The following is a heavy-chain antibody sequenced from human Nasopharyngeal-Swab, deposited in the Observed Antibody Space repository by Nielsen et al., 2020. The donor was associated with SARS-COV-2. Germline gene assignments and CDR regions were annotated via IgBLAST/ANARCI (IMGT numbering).Heavy chain of an antibody. Sequence: WVRQAPGQGLEWMGMINPGSGGTTYAQKFQGRVTMTRDTSTSTVFMDLSSLRSEDTAVYYCARRGRCSGSSCDMDVWGQGTTVTASS. CDR2: INPGSGGT. D-gene: IGHD2-2*01. J-gene: IGHJ6*02. V-gene: IGHV1-46*01. CDR3: ARRGRCSGSSCDMDV.